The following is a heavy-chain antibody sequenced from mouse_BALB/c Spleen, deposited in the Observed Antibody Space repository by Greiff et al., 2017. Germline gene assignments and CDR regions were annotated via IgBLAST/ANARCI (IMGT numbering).Heavy chain of an antibody. CDR1: GFTFSDYY. V-gene: IGHV5-4*02. J-gene: IGHJ3*01. CDR3: ARDGYYGSSSWFAY. CDR2: ISDGGSYT. D-gene: IGHD1-1*01. Sequence: EVHLVESGGGLVKPGGSLKLSCAASGFTFSDYYMDWVRQTPEKRLEWVATISDGGSYTYYPDSVKGRFTISRDNAKNNLYLQMSSLKSEDTAMYYCARDGYYGSSSWFAYWGQGTLVTVSA.